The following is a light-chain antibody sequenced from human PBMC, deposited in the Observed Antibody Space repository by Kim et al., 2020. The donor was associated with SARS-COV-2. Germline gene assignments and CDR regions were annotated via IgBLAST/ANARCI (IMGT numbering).Light chain of an antibody. J-gene: IGLJ1*01. CDR1: SSDVAGYVY. CDR2: DVS. V-gene: IGLV2-11*01. CDR3: CSYAGSNTLGV. Sequence: SGALPCTGTSSDVAGYVYVYGHQQVPGKATKLVIYDVSQRPSGVPDRFAGSKSGTTASLTISGLQAEDEADYYCCSYAGSNTLGVFGTGTKVTVL.